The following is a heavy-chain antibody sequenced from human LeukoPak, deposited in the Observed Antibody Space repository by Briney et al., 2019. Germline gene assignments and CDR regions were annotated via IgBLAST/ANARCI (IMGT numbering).Heavy chain of an antibody. J-gene: IGHJ4*02. Sequence: GASVKVSCKASGYTFTSYGISWGRQAPGQGLEWMGWISAYNGNTNDAQKLQGRVTMTTDTSTSTAYMELRSLRSDDTAVYYCARAKYYYGSGSYYPDYWGQGTLVTVSS. D-gene: IGHD3-10*01. CDR2: ISAYNGNT. CDR3: ARAKYYYGSGSYYPDY. CDR1: GYTFTSYG. V-gene: IGHV1-18*01.